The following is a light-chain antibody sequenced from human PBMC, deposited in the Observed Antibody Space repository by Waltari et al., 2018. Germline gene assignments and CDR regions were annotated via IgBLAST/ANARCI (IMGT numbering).Light chain of an antibody. CDR1: QSISSW. V-gene: IGKV1-5*03. CDR3: QQYNSYSIFT. CDR2: KAS. Sequence: DIQMTQSPSTLSASVGDRVTITCRACQSISSWLAWYQQKPGKAPKLLIYKASSLESGVPSRFSGSGSGTEFTLTISSLQPDDFATYYCQQYNSYSIFTFGPGTKVDIK. J-gene: IGKJ3*01.